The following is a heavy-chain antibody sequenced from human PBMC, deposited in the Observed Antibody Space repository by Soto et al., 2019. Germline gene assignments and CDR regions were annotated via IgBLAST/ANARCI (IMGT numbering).Heavy chain of an antibody. V-gene: IGHV3-15*07. J-gene: IGHJ4*02. CDR2: SKSKTDGGTT. D-gene: IGHD6-19*01. Sequence: RLSCASSSVTFSNAWLNRILQAPGKGLEWVVRSKSKTDGGTTDYASAVKGRVAISRDYSNNTMYLPMTSLKPEDTAVYYCNTEAIIAVAGTVDYWGQGTLVTVFS. CDR3: NTEAIIAVAGTVDY. CDR1: SVTFSNAW.